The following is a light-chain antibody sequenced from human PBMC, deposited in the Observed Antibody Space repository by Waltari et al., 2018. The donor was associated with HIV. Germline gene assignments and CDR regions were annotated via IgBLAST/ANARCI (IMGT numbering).Light chain of an antibody. CDR2: GAS. CDR3: LQTYTNPRT. CDR1: DLISNY. V-gene: IGKV1-39*01. J-gene: IGKJ1*01. Sequence: DTEMTQSPSSLSASVGDRVTITYRASDLISNYLSWYQQTPGKAPKLLIYGASSLHSGAPSRFSGSQSGTDFTLTISGLQPEDSASYYCLQTYTNPRTFGQGTKVEVK.